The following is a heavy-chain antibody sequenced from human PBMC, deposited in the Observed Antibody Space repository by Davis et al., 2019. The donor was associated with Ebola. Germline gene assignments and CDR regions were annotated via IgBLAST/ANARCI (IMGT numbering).Heavy chain of an antibody. CDR3: ARPYCYDGSCYPGNNDY. V-gene: IGHV1-18*01. CDR2: ISTYNWNT. CDR1: GYSFTVYY. Sequence: AASVKVSCKASGYSFTVYYLHWVRQAPGQGLEWMGWISTYNWNTNYAQKLQGRVTMTTDTSTSTAYMELRSLRSDDTAVYYCARPYCYDGSCYPGNNDYWGQGTLVTVSS. D-gene: IGHD2-15*01. J-gene: IGHJ4*02.